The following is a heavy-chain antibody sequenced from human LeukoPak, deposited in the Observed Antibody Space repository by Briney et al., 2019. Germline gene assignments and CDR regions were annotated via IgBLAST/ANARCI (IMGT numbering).Heavy chain of an antibody. D-gene: IGHD3-10*01. V-gene: IGHV4-39*01. CDR1: GGPISSSNYY. CDR3: ARHSIVRGVIH. J-gene: IGHJ4*02. CDR2: IYYSGST. Sequence: SETLSLTCKVSGGPISSSNYYWGWIRQPPGKGLEWIGSIYYSGSTYYNPSLKSRVTISVDTSKTQFSLKLTSVTAAETAVYYCARHSIVRGVIHWGQGTLVTVSS.